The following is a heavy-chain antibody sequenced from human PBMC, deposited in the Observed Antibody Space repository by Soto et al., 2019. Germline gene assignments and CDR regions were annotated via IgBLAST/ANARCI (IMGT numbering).Heavy chain of an antibody. V-gene: IGHV1-18*04. CDR2: ISAYNGNT. J-gene: IGHJ6*02. Sequence: QVQLVQSGAEVKKPGASVKVSCKASGYTFTSYGISWVRQAPGQGLEWMGWISAYNGNTNYAQKLQGRVTMTTDTSTSTAYMELRSLRSDDTAVYYCARDHPYGSGSYFSWLYYYGMDVWGQGTTVTVSS. D-gene: IGHD3-10*01. CDR3: ARDHPYGSGSYFSWLYYYGMDV. CDR1: GYTFTSYG.